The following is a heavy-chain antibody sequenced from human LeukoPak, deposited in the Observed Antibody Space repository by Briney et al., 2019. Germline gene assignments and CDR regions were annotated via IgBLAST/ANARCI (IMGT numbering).Heavy chain of an antibody. CDR3: AREDYSSSWYKWFDP. CDR2: INTNTGNP. J-gene: IGHJ5*02. D-gene: IGHD6-13*01. Sequence: ASVEVSCKASGYTFTSYAMNWVRQAPGQGLEWMGWINTNTGNPTYAQGFTGRFVFSLDTSVSTAYLQISSLKAEDTAVYYCAREDYSSSWYKWFDPWGQGTLVTVSS. CDR1: GYTFTSYA. V-gene: IGHV7-4-1*02.